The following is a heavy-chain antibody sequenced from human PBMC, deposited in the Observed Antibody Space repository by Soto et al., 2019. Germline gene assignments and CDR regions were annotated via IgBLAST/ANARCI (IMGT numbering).Heavy chain of an antibody. CDR1: GFTFSSYS. CDR2: ISSSSSYI. D-gene: IGHD3-3*01. V-gene: IGHV3-21*01. J-gene: IGHJ3*02. CDR3: ARDDYDFWSGYPGGDAFDI. Sequence: EVQLVESGGGLVKPGGSLRLSCAASGFTFSSYSMNWVRQAPGKGLEWVSSISSSSSYIYYAASVKGRFTISRDNAKNPLSLQMNSLRAEDTAVYYCARDDYDFWSGYPGGDAFDIWGQETMVTVSS.